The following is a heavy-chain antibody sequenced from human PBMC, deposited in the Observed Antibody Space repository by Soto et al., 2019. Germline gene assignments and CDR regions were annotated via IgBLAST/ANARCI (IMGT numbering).Heavy chain of an antibody. D-gene: IGHD3-10*01. CDR1: GFTFANYA. J-gene: IGHJ4*02. Sequence: EVQLVESGGGLVQPGRSLRLSCAASGFTFANYAMYWVRQAPGKGLELVANIHGDSGNIAYADSVKGRFTISRDNAKNSLYLQMSSLRAEDTALYYCAKRASMVRGLIYFDYWGQGTLVTVSS. CDR3: AKRASMVRGLIYFDY. CDR2: IHGDSGNI. V-gene: IGHV3-9*01.